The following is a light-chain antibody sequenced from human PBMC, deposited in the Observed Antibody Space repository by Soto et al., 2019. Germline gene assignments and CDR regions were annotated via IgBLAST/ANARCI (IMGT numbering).Light chain of an antibody. CDR3: RQSYSTTWT. CDR2: AAS. J-gene: IGKJ1*01. CDR1: QGISTY. V-gene: IGKV1-39*01. Sequence: DIQMTQSPASLSASVEDRVTITCLASQGISTYLNWYQQKPGKAPKLLIYAASSLQSGVPSRFSGSGSETDFTLTISSLQPEDFATYSCRQSYSTTWTFGQGTKVDIK.